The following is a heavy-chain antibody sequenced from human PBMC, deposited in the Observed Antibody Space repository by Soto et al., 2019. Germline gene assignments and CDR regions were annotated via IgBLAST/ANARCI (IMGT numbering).Heavy chain of an antibody. Sequence: PSETMSLTCTVSGGSISSGGYYWSWIRQHPGKGLEWIGYIYYSGSTYYNPSLKSRVTISVDTSKNQFSLKLSSVTAADTAVYYCARALEGKDTAMVQLDYWGQGTLVTVSS. V-gene: IGHV4-31*03. CDR1: GGSISSGGYY. CDR3: ARALEGKDTAMVQLDY. D-gene: IGHD5-18*01. J-gene: IGHJ4*02. CDR2: IYYSGST.